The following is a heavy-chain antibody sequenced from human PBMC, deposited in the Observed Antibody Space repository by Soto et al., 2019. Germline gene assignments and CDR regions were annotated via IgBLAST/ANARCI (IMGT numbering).Heavy chain of an antibody. D-gene: IGHD2-15*01. V-gene: IGHV4-59*01. CDR1: GGSISSYY. CDR3: ARQLGGYCSGGSCYSSGLDAFDI. J-gene: IGHJ3*02. CDR2: IYYSGST. Sequence: QVQLQESGPGLVKPSETLSLTCTVSGGSISSYYWSWIRQPPGKGLEWMGYIYYSGSTNYNPSLKSRVTISVDTSKNQFSLKLSSVTAADTAVYYCARQLGGYCSGGSCYSSGLDAFDIWGQGTMVTVSS.